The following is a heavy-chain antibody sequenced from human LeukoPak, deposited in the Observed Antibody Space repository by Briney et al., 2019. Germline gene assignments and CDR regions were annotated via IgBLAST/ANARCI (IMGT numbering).Heavy chain of an antibody. D-gene: IGHD5-24*01. CDR3: AREGRDGYNYPDAFDI. Sequence: SETLSLTCTVSGGSISSDGYYWSWIRHHPGKGLEWIGYIYYSGSTYYNPSLESRVTISVDTSKNQFSLKLTSVTAADTAVYYCAREGRDGYNYPDAFDIWGQGTMVTVSS. CDR2: IYYSGST. J-gene: IGHJ3*02. V-gene: IGHV4-31*03. CDR1: GGSISSDGYY.